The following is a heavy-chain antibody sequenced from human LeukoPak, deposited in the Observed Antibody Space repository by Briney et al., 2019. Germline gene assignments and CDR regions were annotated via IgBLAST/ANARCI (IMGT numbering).Heavy chain of an antibody. J-gene: IGHJ4*02. CDR2: IWEDGTNI. CDR1: GFTFSIYG. D-gene: IGHD6-19*01. CDR3: ARVGYNSGWYEY. V-gene: IGHV3-33*01. Sequence: GGSLRLSCAASGFTFSIYGMHWVRQAPGKGLEWVASIWEDGTNINCADSVKGRFIISRDNSKNTLYLQMNNLRAEDTAFYYCARVGYNSGWYEYWGQGTLVTVSS.